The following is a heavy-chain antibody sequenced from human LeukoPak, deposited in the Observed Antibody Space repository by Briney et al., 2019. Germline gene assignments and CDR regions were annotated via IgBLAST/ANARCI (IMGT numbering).Heavy chain of an antibody. D-gene: IGHD3-22*01. Sequence: GGSLRLSCAASGFTLSSYSMNWVRQAPGKGLEWVSSISSSSSYIYYADSVKGRFTISRDNAKNSLYLQMNSLRAEDTAVYYCARDPGHYDSSGFYYYWGQGTLVTVSS. V-gene: IGHV3-21*01. CDR3: ARDPGHYDSSGFYYY. CDR1: GFTLSSYS. CDR2: ISSSSSYI. J-gene: IGHJ4*02.